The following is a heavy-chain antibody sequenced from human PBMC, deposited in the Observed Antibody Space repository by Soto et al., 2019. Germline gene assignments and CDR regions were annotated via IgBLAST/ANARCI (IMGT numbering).Heavy chain of an antibody. CDR3: ARARGYSYGYHYYYYYGMDV. V-gene: IGHV1-2*04. CDR1: GYTFTGYY. CDR2: INPNSGGT. D-gene: IGHD5-18*01. J-gene: IGHJ6*02. Sequence: ASVKVSCKASGYTFTGYYMHWVRQAPGQGLEWMGWINPNSGGTNYAQKFQGWVTMTRDTSISTAYMELSRLRSDDTAVYYCARARGYSYGYHYYYYYGMDVWGQGTTVTVS.